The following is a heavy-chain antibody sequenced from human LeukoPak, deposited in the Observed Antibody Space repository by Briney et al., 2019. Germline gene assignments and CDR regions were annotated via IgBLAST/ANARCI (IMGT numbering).Heavy chain of an antibody. D-gene: IGHD6-6*01. CDR3: AREYSSSSPRVPGGWFDP. J-gene: IGHJ5*02. Sequence: SVKVSCKASGGTFSSYAISWVRQAPGQGLEWMGGIIPIFGTANYAQKFQGRVTITADESTSTAYMELSSLRSEDTAVYYCAREYSSSSPRVPGGWFDPWGQGTLVTVSS. CDR2: IIPIFGTA. CDR1: GGTFSSYA. V-gene: IGHV1-69*01.